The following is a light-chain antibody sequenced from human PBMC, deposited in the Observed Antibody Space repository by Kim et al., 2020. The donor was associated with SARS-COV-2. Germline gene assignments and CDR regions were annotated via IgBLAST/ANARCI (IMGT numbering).Light chain of an antibody. J-gene: IGKJ1*01. CDR3: QQYYSTPPT. V-gene: IGKV4-1*01. CDR2: WAS. CDR1: QSVLFSSNNKNY. Sequence: ATINCKSSQSVLFSSNNKNYLAWYLQKPGQPPKLLIYWASTRESGVPDRFSGSGSGTDFTLTISSLQAEDVAVYYCQQYYSTPPTFGQGTKVDIK.